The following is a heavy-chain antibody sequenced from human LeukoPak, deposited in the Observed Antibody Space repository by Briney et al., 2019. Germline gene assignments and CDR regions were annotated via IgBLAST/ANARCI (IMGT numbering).Heavy chain of an antibody. CDR2: IYTSGST. J-gene: IGHJ5*02. CDR1: GGSISSYY. V-gene: IGHV4-4*07. Sequence: SEALSLTCTVSGGSISSYYWSWIRQPAGKGLEWIGRIYTSGSTNYNPSLKSRVTMSVDTSKNQFSLKLSSVTAADTAVYYSARVAAAGTYGWFDPWGQGTLVTVSS. D-gene: IGHD6-13*01. CDR3: ARVAAAGTYGWFDP.